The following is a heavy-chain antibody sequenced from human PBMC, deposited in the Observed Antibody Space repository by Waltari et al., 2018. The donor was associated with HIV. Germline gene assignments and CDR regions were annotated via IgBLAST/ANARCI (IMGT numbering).Heavy chain of an antibody. CDR3: VRDDPGYVAIDY. D-gene: IGHD2-15*01. V-gene: IGHV3-7*03. Sequence: LVQSGGGAVRAGGSLLLSCSGSGCAFRRFSLNWVRQTPRRGREWVASLRRDTYEANYLASVRGRFIISRDNAKSSAYLEMSSLRVEDTGTYYCVRDDPGYVAIDYWGQGSQVVVS. J-gene: IGHJ4*02. CDR1: GCAFRRFS. CDR2: LRRDTYEA.